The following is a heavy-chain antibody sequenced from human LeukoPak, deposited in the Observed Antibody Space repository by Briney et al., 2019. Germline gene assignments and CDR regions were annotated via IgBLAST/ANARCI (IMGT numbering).Heavy chain of an antibody. CDR3: AKDLTYYYDSSGFRDNAFDI. CDR1: GFTFDDYA. V-gene: IGHV3-9*03. CDR2: ISWNSGSI. Sequence: GRSPRLSCAASGFTFDDYAMRWVRQAPGKGLEWVSGISWNSGSIGYADSVKGRFTISRDNAKNSLYLQMNSLRAEDMALYYCAKDLTYYYDSSGFRDNAFDIWGQGTMVTVSS. D-gene: IGHD3-22*01. J-gene: IGHJ3*02.